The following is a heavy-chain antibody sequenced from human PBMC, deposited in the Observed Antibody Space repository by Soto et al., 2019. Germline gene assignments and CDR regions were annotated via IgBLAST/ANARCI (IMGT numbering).Heavy chain of an antibody. CDR1: GYTFTSYG. Sequence: GASVKVSCKASGYTFTSYGISWVRQAPGQGLEWMGWISAYNGNTNYAQKLQGRVTMTTDTSTSTAYMELRSLRSDDTAVYYCARQLGDYGPNNWFDPWGQGTLVTVSS. J-gene: IGHJ5*02. D-gene: IGHD4-17*01. V-gene: IGHV1-18*01. CDR2: ISAYNGNT. CDR3: ARQLGDYGPNNWFDP.